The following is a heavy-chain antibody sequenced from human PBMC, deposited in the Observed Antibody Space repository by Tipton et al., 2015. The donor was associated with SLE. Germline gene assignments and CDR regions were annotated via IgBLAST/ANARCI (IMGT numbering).Heavy chain of an antibody. J-gene: IGHJ4*02. V-gene: IGHV4-34*01. CDR1: GGSFSGYY. D-gene: IGHD4-23*01. CDR2: INHSGST. Sequence: TLSLTCAVYGGSFSGYYWSWIRQPPGKGLEWIGEINHSGSTNYNPSLKSRVTISVDTSKNQFSLKLSSVTAADTAVYYCARNHGGNPFDYWGQGTLVTASS. CDR3: ARNHGGNPFDY.